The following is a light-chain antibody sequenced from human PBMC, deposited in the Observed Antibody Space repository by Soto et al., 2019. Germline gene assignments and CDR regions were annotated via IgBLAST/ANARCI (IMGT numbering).Light chain of an antibody. Sequence: DIQMPQSPSTLSASVGDRVTITCLASQSISSWLAWYQQKPGKAPKLLIYKASSLESGVPSRFSGSGSGTEFTLTISSLQPDDFATYYCQQYKSYPYTLGQGTKVDI. CDR3: QQYKSYPYT. CDR2: KAS. CDR1: QSISSW. J-gene: IGKJ2*01. V-gene: IGKV1-5*03.